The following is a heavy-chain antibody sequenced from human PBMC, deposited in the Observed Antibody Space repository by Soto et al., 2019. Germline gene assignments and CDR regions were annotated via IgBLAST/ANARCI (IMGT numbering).Heavy chain of an antibody. CDR2: IFYSWTT. V-gene: IGHV4-28*01. CDR3: ARREIQGPIDY. Sequence: PSETLSLTCAVSGYSISSSNWWGWLRQPPGKELEGIGYIFYSWTTYYNPSLMSRVTMSVDPSKNQFSMKLTSVTAVDTAVYYCARREIQGPIDYWGQGTLLTVSS. CDR1: GYSISSSNW. D-gene: IGHD1-26*01. J-gene: IGHJ4*02.